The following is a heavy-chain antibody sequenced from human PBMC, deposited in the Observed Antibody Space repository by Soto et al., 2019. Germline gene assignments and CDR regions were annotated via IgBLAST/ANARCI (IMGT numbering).Heavy chain of an antibody. CDR1: GGSFSGYY. CDR2: IHYSGST. CDR3: ARLGGYCSSTSCYGYYGMDV. Sequence: SETLSLTCAVYGGSFSGYYWGWIRQPPGKGLEWIGNIHYSGSTYYDSSLKSRVTISVDTSKNQFSLKLSSVTAADTAVYYCARLGGYCSSTSCYGYYGMDVWGQGTTVTVSS. J-gene: IGHJ6*02. V-gene: IGHV4-34*01. D-gene: IGHD2-2*01.